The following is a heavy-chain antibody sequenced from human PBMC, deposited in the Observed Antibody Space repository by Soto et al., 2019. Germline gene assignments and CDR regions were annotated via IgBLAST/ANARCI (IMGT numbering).Heavy chain of an antibody. D-gene: IGHD3-16*01. V-gene: IGHV4-31*03. J-gene: IGHJ6*02. Sequence: SETLSLTSTVSGGSIRSGGYYCSCIRQHPGKGLEWIGYIYYSGSTYYNPSLKSRVTISVDTSKNQFSLKLSSVTAAYTAVYYCARDRPSTFGMDVWGQGTTVTVSS. CDR1: GGSIRSGGYY. CDR3: ARDRPSTFGMDV. CDR2: IYYSGST.